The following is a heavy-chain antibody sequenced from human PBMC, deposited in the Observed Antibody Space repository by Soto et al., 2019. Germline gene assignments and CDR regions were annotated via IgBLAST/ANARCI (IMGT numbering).Heavy chain of an antibody. J-gene: IGHJ4*02. Sequence: GGSMRLSCAASGFTFNIYAMTWVRQDTGKGLEWVSAISRYGDFTYYADSVEGRFTISRDNSKNTLYLQMNSLRAEDTAVYYCAKDRYLDHDSRGYLFDNWGQGTLVTVSS. CDR1: GFTFNIYA. CDR3: AKDRYLDHDSRGYLFDN. CDR2: ISRYGDFT. V-gene: IGHV3-23*01. D-gene: IGHD3-22*01.